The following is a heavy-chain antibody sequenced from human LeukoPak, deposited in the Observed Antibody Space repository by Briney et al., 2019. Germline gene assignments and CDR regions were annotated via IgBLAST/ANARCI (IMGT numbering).Heavy chain of an antibody. Sequence: GSLRLSCAASGFTFSDYGMSWVRQAPGKGLEWVSSISGSGGSTYNADSVKGRFTISRDNSKNTLHLQMNYLRAEDTAVYYCARVDYDFWSGYLNWGQGTLVTVSS. CDR1: GFTFSDYG. D-gene: IGHD3-3*01. J-gene: IGHJ4*02. CDR3: ARVDYDFWSGYLN. CDR2: ISGSGGST. V-gene: IGHV3-23*01.